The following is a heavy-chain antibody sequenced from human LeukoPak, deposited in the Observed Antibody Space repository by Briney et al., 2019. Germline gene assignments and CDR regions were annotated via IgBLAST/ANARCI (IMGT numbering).Heavy chain of an antibody. CDR2: INHSGST. CDR1: GGSFSGYY. Sequence: SETLSLTCAVYGGSFSGYYWSWIRQPPGKGLEWIGEINHSGSTNYNPSLKSRVTISVDTSKNQFSLKLSSVTAADTAVYYCARSQQGSSRIAARLRKHCWFDPWGPGTLVTVSS. D-gene: IGHD6-6*01. J-gene: IGHJ5*02. CDR3: ARSQQGSSRIAARLRKHCWFDP. V-gene: IGHV4-34*01.